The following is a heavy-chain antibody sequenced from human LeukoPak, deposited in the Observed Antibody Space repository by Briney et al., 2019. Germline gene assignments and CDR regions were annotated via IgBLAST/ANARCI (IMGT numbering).Heavy chain of an antibody. CDR1: GFTFSSYV. Sequence: GRSLRLSCAASGFTFSSYVMHWVRQAPGKGLEWVAIISYDGSNEYYADSVKGRFTISRDNSKNTLYLQMNSLRAEDTAVYYCAKDRVYAIRFWFDPWGQGTLVTVSS. CDR3: AKDRVYAIRFWFDP. CDR2: ISYDGSNE. V-gene: IGHV3-30*04. J-gene: IGHJ5*02. D-gene: IGHD2-8*01.